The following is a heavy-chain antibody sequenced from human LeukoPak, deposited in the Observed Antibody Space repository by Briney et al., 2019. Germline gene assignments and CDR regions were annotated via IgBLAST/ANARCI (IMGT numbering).Heavy chain of an antibody. CDR1: GYTFTSYD. CDR3: ARGPGIALSVSWFDP. V-gene: IGHV1-69*13. CDR2: IIPIFGTT. D-gene: IGHD6-13*01. Sequence: GASVKVSCKASGYTFTSYDISWVRQAPGQGLEWMGGIIPIFGTTNYAQKFQGRVTITADESTSTAYMDLSSLRSEDTAVYYCARGPGIALSVSWFDPWGQGTLVTVSS. J-gene: IGHJ5*02.